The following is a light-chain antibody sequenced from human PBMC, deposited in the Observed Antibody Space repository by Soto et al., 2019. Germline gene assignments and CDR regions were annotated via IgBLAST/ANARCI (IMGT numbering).Light chain of an antibody. V-gene: IGLV2-11*01. J-gene: IGLJ1*01. CDR2: DVN. CDR3: QSYDSSLSGYV. CDR1: SSDVGGYNY. Sequence: QSVLTQPRSVSGSPGQSVAISCTGTSSDVGGYNYVSWYQQHPGKAPKLMIYDVNKRPSGVPDRFSGSKSGNTASLTISGLQAEDEGDYYCQSYDSSLSGYVFGTGTKVTVL.